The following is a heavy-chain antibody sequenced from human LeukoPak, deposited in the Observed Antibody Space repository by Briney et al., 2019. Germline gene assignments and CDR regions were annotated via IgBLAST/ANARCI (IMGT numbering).Heavy chain of an antibody. V-gene: IGHV3-13*01. J-gene: IGHJ6*03. D-gene: IGHD5/OR15-5a*01. CDR2: ISTTDDT. Sequence: PGGSLRLSCSGSGFILSNHDMHWVRQATGKGLKWFSVISTTDDTYYPGSVKGRFTISRENARNSLYLQMNSLSAGDTAVYYCARTSTLGSTGYYYYMDVWGKGTTVTVSS. CDR3: ARTSTLGSTGYYYYMDV. CDR1: GFILSNHD.